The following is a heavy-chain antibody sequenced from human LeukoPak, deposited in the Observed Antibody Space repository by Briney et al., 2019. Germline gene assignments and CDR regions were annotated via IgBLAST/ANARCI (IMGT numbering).Heavy chain of an antibody. V-gene: IGHV3-21*01. J-gene: IGHJ4*02. CDR2: ISSSSSYI. CDR1: GLTFSSYS. CDR3: ARDGSSGWSYFDY. Sequence: GGSLRLSCAASGLTFSSYSMNWVRQAPGKGLEWVSSISSSSSYIYYADSVKGRFTISRDNAKNSLYLQMNSLRAEDTAVYYCARDGSSGWSYFDYWGQGTLVTVSS. D-gene: IGHD6-19*01.